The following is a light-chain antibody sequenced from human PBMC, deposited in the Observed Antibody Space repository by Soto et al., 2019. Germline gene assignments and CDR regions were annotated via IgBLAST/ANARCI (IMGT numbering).Light chain of an antibody. CDR3: QQRSNRPLT. V-gene: IGKV3-11*01. CDR1: QKVSSY. Sequence: EIVLTQSPATLSLSPGERATLSCRADQKVSSYLAWYQQKPGQAPRLLIYDTSSMATGIPARVSRRGSGTDFTLTISSLEPEDVAVYYCQQRSNRPLTFGGGTTVDIK. CDR2: DTS. J-gene: IGKJ4*01.